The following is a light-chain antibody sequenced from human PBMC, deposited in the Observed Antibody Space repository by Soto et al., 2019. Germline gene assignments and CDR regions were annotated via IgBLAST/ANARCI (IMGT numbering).Light chain of an antibody. CDR1: QTISSSF. CDR2: RAS. Sequence: EIVLTQSPGTLSLSPGERATLSCRASQTISSSFLAWYQQKPGQAPRLLIYRASRRAPGIPDRFSGSGSWTDFPLTISRLEPEDFALYYCHQFGSSPLDTFGPGTKVEIK. CDR3: HQFGSSPLDT. J-gene: IGKJ3*01. V-gene: IGKV3-20*01.